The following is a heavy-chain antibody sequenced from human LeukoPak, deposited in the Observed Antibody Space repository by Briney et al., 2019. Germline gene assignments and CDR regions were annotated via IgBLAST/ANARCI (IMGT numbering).Heavy chain of an antibody. D-gene: IGHD3-10*01. CDR2: IYYSGST. V-gene: IGHV4-39*01. Sequence: PSETLSLTCTVSGGSISSRSYYWGWIRQPPGKGLAWIGSIYYSGSTYYNPSLKSRVSISVDTSKNQFSLKLSSVTAADTAVYYCATPLVRGVDYFDYWGQGTLVTVSS. CDR1: GGSISSRSYY. J-gene: IGHJ4*02. CDR3: ATPLVRGVDYFDY.